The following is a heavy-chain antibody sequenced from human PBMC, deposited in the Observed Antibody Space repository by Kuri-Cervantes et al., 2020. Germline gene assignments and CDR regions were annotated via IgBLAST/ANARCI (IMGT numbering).Heavy chain of an antibody. D-gene: IGHD2-15*01. Sequence: GESLKISCAASGFTFSSYAMSWVRQAPGKGLEWVSGINWNGGSTGYADSVKGRFTISRDNAKNSVYLQMNSLRAEDTALYHCARGRMALLGVVAVLDYFDYWGQGTLVTVSS. CDR1: GFTFSSYA. V-gene: IGHV3-20*01. CDR3: ARGRMALLGVVAVLDYFDY. CDR2: INWNGGST. J-gene: IGHJ4*02.